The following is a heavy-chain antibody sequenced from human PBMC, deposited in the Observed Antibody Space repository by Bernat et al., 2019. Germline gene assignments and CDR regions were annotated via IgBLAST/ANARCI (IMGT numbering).Heavy chain of an antibody. CDR2: INGDGGST. D-gene: IGHD6-19*01. Sequence: EVQLVESGGGVVQPGGSLRLSCAASGFTFDDYAMHWVRQAPGKGLGWVSLINGDGGSTYYADSVKGRFTITRDNSKNSLYLKINSLRTEDTALYYCAKDDGSGWYVDPMDVWGKGTTVTVSS. J-gene: IGHJ6*03. CDR3: AKDDGSGWYVDPMDV. V-gene: IGHV3-43*02. CDR1: GFTFDDYA.